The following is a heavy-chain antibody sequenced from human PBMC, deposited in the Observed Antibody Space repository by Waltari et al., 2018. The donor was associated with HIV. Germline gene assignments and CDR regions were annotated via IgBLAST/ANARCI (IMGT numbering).Heavy chain of an antibody. CDR3: AREGGYSYGPLFDY. J-gene: IGHJ4*02. CDR1: GGPFSSYT. Sequence: QVQLVQSGAEVKKPGSSVKVSCKASGGPFSSYTIRRVRPPPGQGLEWMGRIIPILGIANDAQKFQGRVTITADKSTSTAYMELSSLRSEDTAVYYCAREGGYSYGPLFDYWGQGTLVTVSS. D-gene: IGHD5-18*01. V-gene: IGHV1-69*08. CDR2: IIPILGIA.